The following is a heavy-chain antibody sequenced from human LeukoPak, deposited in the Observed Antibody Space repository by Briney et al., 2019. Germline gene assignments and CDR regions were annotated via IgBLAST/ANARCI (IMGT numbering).Heavy chain of an antibody. CDR2: IYSGGST. V-gene: IGHV3-66*04. CDR1: GFTVSSNY. D-gene: IGHD3-9*01. CDR3: ARPGRGTADYDILTGYYRGAYYYGMDV. J-gene: IGHJ6*02. Sequence: GGSLGLSCAASGFTVSSNYMSWVRQAPGKGLEWVSVIYSGGSTYYADSVKGRFTISRDNSKNTLYLQMNSLRAEDTAVYYCARPGRGTADYDILTGYYRGAYYYGMDVWGQGTTVTVSS.